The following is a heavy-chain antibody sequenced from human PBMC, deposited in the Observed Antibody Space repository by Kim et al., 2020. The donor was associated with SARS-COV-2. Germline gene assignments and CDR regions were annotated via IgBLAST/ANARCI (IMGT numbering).Heavy chain of an antibody. Sequence: ADSVKGRFTICRDNAKNSLYLQMSSLRAEDTALYYCAKDIAVAGDYYGMDVWGQGTTVTVSS. V-gene: IGHV3-9*01. D-gene: IGHD6-19*01. J-gene: IGHJ6*02. CDR3: AKDIAVAGDYYGMDV.